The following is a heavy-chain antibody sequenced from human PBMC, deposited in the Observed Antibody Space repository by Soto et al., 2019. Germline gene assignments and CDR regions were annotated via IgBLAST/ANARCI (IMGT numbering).Heavy chain of an antibody. V-gene: IGHV4-61*01. CDR1: GGSVNSDNFY. CDR3: AREFSNSPEAFDS. D-gene: IGHD6-6*01. Sequence: PSETLSLTCTVSGGSVNSDNFYWSWIRQPPGRGLEWIGYIYYTGSTSYNPSLKSRVTISIDTSRNQFSLKLSSVTAADTAVYYCAREFSNSPEAFDSWGQGSLVTVSS. CDR2: IYYTGST. J-gene: IGHJ4*02.